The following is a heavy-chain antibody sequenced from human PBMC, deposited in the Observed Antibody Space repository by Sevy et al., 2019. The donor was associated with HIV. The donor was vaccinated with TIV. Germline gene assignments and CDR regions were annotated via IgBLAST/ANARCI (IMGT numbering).Heavy chain of an antibody. V-gene: IGHV1-18*01. J-gene: IGHJ4*02. CDR2: ISTYNGNT. CDR3: ARDRRSLVRGITYYFDH. Sequence: ASLKVSCKASGYTFNTYGLSWVRQAPGQGLEWMGWISTYNGNTNYAQKFQGRVTMTTDTSTGTAYMELRSLRSDDTAVYYCARDRRSLVRGITYYFDHWGQGTLVTVSS. CDR1: GYTFNTYG. D-gene: IGHD3-10*01.